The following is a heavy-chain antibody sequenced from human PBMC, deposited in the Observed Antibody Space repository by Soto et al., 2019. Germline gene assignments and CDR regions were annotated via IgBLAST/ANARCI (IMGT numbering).Heavy chain of an antibody. D-gene: IGHD3-10*01. V-gene: IGHV3-23*01. CDR2: VSGSGANT. J-gene: IGHJ4*02. CDR3: ARASSTWFGGCDY. CDR1: GFTFSSCD. Sequence: PGGSLRLSCGASGFTFSSCDMNWVRQAPGKGLEWVSTVSGSGANTYYADSVKGRFTISRDNSRNTLSLEMSRLTADDTAVYYCARASSTWFGGCDYWGRGTLVTVSS.